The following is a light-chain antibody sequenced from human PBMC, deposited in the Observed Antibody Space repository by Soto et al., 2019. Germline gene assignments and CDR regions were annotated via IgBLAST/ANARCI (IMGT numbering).Light chain of an antibody. CDR2: EVS. V-gene: IGLV2-14*01. CDR1: SSDVGGYNY. Sequence: QSALAQPASVSGYPGQSITISCTGRSSDVGGYNYVSWYQQHPGKAPKFMIYEVSRRPSGVSNRFSGSKSGNTASLTVPGLQAEDEADYYCSSYTTSNTYVFGTGTKVTVL. J-gene: IGLJ1*01. CDR3: SSYTTSNTYV.